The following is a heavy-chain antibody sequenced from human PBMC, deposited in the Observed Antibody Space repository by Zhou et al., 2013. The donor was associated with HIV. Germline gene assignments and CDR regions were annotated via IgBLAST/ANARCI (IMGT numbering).Heavy chain of an antibody. Sequence: QVQLQESGPGLVKPSETLSLTCAVSAYSISSGYFWGWIRQSPGKGLEWIGSIYQDGSTFYNPSLKSRVTISVDTSKNQFSLNLSSVTAADTAVYYCARAGEYSSGLFDYWGQGTLVTVSS. CDR3: ARAGEYSSGLFDY. CDR1: AYSISSGYF. J-gene: IGHJ4*02. V-gene: IGHV4-38-2*01. D-gene: IGHD5-18*01. CDR2: IYQDGST.